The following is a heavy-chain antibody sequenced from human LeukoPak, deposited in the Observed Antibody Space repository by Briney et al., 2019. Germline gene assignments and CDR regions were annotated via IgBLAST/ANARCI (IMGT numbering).Heavy chain of an antibody. D-gene: IGHD2-15*01. CDR3: ANLWGYCSGGSCYAFDY. CDR1: GFTFNNAW. CDR2: ISGSGGST. V-gene: IGHV3-23*01. Sequence: GGSLRLSCAASGFTFNNAWMTWVRQAPGKGLEWASAISGSGGSTYYADSVKGRFTISRDNSKNTLYLQMNSLRAEDTAVYYCANLWGYCSGGSCYAFDYWGQGTLVTVSS. J-gene: IGHJ4*02.